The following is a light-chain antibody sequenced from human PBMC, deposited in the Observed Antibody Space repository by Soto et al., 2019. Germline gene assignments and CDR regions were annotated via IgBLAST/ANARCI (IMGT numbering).Light chain of an antibody. J-gene: IGKJ4*01. Sequence: IQMTQYPSSLSASVGDRVTITCRASQSISSYLNWYQQKQGKAPKLLIYAASSLQSGVPSRLSGSGYGTDLTITISSMQTEDFETYYCQQSYSTPLTFGGGTQVDIK. CDR2: AAS. CDR1: QSISSY. CDR3: QQSYSTPLT. V-gene: IGKV1-39*01.